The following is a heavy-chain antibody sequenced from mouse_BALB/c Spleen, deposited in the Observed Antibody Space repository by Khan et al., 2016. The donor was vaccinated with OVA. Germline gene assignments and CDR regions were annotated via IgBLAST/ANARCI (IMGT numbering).Heavy chain of an antibody. V-gene: IGHV1S135*01. CDR1: GYSFTSYY. Sequence: VQLQQSGPELMKPGASVKISCKASGYSFTSYYIHWVIQSHGKSLEWIGYIDPFSGDTTYNQKFKGRATLTVDKSSSTAYINLSNLTSEDSAVYYCTRHGYVAWFTYWGQGTLVTVSA. D-gene: IGHD2-2*01. CDR2: IDPFSGDT. J-gene: IGHJ3*01. CDR3: TRHGYVAWFTY.